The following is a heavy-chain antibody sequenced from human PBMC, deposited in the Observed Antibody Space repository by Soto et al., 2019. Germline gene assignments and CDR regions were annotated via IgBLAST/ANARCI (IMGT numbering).Heavy chain of an antibody. J-gene: IGHJ4*02. CDR2: ISWNSGSI. CDR1: GFTFDDYA. CDR3: AKRGAADRPPQ. Sequence: EVQLVESGGGLVQPGRSLRLSCAASGFTFDDYAMHWVRQAPGKGLEWVSGISWNSGSIGYADSVKGRFTISRDNAKNSLYLQMNSLRAEDTALYYCAKRGAADRPPQWGQGTLVTVSS. D-gene: IGHD2-15*01. V-gene: IGHV3-9*01.